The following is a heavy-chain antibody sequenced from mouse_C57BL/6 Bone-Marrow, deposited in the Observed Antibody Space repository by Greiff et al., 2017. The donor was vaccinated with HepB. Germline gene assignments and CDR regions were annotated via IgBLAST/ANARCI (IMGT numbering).Heavy chain of an antibody. D-gene: IGHD2-5*01. CDR1: GFTFSSYG. V-gene: IGHV5-6*02. CDR3: ARHDYSNYAMDY. J-gene: IGHJ4*01. Sequence: DVKLVESGGDLVKPGGSLKLSCAASGFTFSSYGMSWVRQTPDKRLEWVATISSGGSYTYYPDSVKGRFTISRDNAKNTLYLQMSSLKSEDTAMYYCARHDYSNYAMDYWGQGTSVTVSS. CDR2: ISSGGSYT.